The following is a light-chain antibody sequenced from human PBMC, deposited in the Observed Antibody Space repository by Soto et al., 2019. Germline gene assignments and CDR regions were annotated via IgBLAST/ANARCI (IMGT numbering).Light chain of an antibody. CDR1: QSVSSSS. CDR2: GAS. Sequence: EIVLTQSPGTLSLSPGERATLSCRASQSVSSSSLAWYQQKPGQAPRLLIFGASSRATGIPDRFSGSGSGTDFTLTISRLEPEDFAVYYCQQRSNTFGQGTRLEIK. CDR3: QQRSNT. V-gene: IGKV3D-20*02. J-gene: IGKJ5*01.